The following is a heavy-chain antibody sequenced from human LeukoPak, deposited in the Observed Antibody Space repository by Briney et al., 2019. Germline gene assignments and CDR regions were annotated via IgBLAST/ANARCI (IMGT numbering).Heavy chain of an antibody. V-gene: IGHV4-59*08. D-gene: IGHD2-21*02. CDR3: ATLRGASTAVFDS. Sequence: SETLSLTCTVSGGSINYDFWSWIRQSPGKRLEWIGYIHYSGATNYSPSLNSRVTISVDTSKNQFSLKLSSVTAADTALYYCATLRGASTAVFDSWGQGTLVTVSS. J-gene: IGHJ4*02. CDR1: GGSINYDF. CDR2: IHYSGAT.